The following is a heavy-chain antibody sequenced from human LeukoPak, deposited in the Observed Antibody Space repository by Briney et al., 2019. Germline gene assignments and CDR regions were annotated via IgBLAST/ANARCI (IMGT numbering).Heavy chain of an antibody. Sequence: GGSLRLSCAASGFTFSIYSMNWVRQAPGKGLEWVASISSSSSYIYYADSVKGRFTISRDNAKNSLYLQMNSLRAEDTALYYCARDYGSGSYYNHLDYWGQGTLVTVSS. CDR3: ARDYGSGSYYNHLDY. CDR1: GFTFSIYS. V-gene: IGHV3-21*04. J-gene: IGHJ4*02. D-gene: IGHD3-10*01. CDR2: ISSSSSYI.